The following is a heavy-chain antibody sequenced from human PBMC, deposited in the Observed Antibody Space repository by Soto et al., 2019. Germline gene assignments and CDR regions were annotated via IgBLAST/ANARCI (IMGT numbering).Heavy chain of an antibody. V-gene: IGHV1-46*03. CDR1: GYTFTRYY. J-gene: IGHJ4*02. Sequence: GASVKVSWKAAGYTFTRYYMHWVRQAPGQGLEWMGIINPSGGSTNYAQKFQGRLTMTTDTSTSTLYMELSSLRSEDTAVYYCGRDYVSGVFDFWGQGTLVTVSS. D-gene: IGHD3-10*01. CDR3: GRDYVSGVFDF. CDR2: INPSGGST.